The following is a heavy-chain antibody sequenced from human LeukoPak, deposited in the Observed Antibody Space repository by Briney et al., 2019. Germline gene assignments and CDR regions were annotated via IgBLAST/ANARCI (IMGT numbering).Heavy chain of an antibody. CDR2: IYYSGST. CDR1: GGSISSSSYY. CDR3: ARDMRLRGSYYLGHGMDV. J-gene: IGHJ6*02. D-gene: IGHD1-26*01. Sequence: SETLSLTCAVSGGSISSSSYYWGWIRQPPGKGLEWIGSIYYSGSTYYNPSLKSRVTISVDTSKNQFSLKLSSVTAADTAVYYCARDMRLRGSYYLGHGMDVWGQGTTVTVSS. V-gene: IGHV4-39*07.